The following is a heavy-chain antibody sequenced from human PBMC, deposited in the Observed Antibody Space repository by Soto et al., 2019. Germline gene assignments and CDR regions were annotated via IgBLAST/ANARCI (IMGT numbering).Heavy chain of an antibody. CDR3: ASNGRAAAMYNWFDP. J-gene: IGHJ5*02. CDR1: GFTFSSYA. CDR2: ISGSGGTT. D-gene: IGHD6-13*01. V-gene: IGHV3-23*01. Sequence: EVQLLESGGGLVQPGGSLRLSCTGSGFTFSSYAMNWVRQAPGKGLECVSTISGSGGTTYYADSVKGRFTISRDNSKNTLYLQMSSLRAEDTAVYYCASNGRAAAMYNWFDPWGQGTLVTVSS.